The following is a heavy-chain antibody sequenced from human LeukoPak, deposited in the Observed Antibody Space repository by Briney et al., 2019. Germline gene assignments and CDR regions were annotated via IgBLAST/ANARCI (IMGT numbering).Heavy chain of an antibody. CDR2: INHSGST. CDR3: ARDLSCFTGGSCYLDY. V-gene: IGHV4-34*01. J-gene: IGHJ4*02. Sequence: SETLSLTCTVSGGSISSYYWSWIRQPPGKGLEWIGEINHSGSTNYNPSLKSRVTISVDTSKNQFSLKLSSVTAADTAVYYCARDLSCFTGGSCYLDYWGQGTLVTVSS. CDR1: GGSISSYY. D-gene: IGHD2-15*01.